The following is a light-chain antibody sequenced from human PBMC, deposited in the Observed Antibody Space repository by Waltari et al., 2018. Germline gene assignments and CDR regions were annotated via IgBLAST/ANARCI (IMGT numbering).Light chain of an antibody. CDR3: QHYLRLPVT. V-gene: IGKV3-20*01. Sequence: ELVLTQSPGTLSLSTGERATVSCRASQSVSRALAWYQQKPGQAPRLLIYGASTRATDIPDRFSGIGSGTDFSLTISRLEPDDFAVYYCQHYLRLPVTFGQGTTVEI. CDR2: GAS. CDR1: QSVSRA. J-gene: IGKJ1*01.